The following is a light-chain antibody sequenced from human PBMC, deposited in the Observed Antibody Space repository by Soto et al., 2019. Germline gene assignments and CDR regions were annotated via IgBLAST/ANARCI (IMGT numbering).Light chain of an antibody. Sequence: QSALTQPASVSGSPGQSISISCTGSSSDIGGYNYVSWYQQHPGKAPQLMIYDVSYRPSGISDRFSGSKSGNTASLTISGLQPKDEADYYCISYGASSTLFGGGTKLTVL. CDR1: SSDIGGYNY. CDR2: DVS. V-gene: IGLV2-14*03. J-gene: IGLJ3*02. CDR3: ISYGASSTL.